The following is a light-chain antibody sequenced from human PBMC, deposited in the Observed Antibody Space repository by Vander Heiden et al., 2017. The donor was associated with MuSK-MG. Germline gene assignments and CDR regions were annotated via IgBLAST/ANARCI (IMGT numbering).Light chain of an antibody. CDR1: QTIRNY. CDR2: AAS. CDR3: QQSFSTPWT. V-gene: IGKV1-39*01. Sequence: DTQMTQSPSSLSAFVGDRVTLTCRASQTIRNYLNWYQQKPGKAPKLLIYAASSLQSGVPSRFSGSGSGTEFTLTINSLQPEDFATYFYQQSFSTPWTFGQGTDVVMK. J-gene: IGKJ1*01.